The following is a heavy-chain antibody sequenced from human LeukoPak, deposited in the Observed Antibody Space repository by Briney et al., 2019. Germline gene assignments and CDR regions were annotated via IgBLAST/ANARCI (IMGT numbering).Heavy chain of an antibody. CDR2: LNPNSGGT. Sequence: ASVKVSCKASGYSFTGHYIHWVRQAPGQGLEWIGWLNPNSGGTKFAQKFQARVTLTRDTSISTAYMELSSLTSDDTAVYYRAKVLVAATHYLDSWGQGTLVTVSS. CDR3: AKVLVAATHYLDS. J-gene: IGHJ4*02. CDR1: GYSFTGHY. D-gene: IGHD2-15*01. V-gene: IGHV1-2*02.